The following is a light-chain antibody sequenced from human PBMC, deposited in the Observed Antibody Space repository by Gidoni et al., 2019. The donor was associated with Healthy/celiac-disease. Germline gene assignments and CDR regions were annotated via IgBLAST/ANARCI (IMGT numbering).Light chain of an antibody. CDR1: QSISSY. J-gene: IGKJ5*01. V-gene: IGKV1-39*01. CDR2: AAS. CDR3: QQSYISIT. Sequence: DIQMTQSPSSLSASVGDRVTITCRASQSISSYFNWYQQKPGKAPKLLIYAASSLQSGVPSRCSGSGSGTDFTLTISSLQPEDFATYYCQQSYISITFGQGTRLEIK.